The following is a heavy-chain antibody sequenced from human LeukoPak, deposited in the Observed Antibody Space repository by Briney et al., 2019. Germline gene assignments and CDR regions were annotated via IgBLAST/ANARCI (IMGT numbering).Heavy chain of an antibody. CDR3: ARVSDMFYCID. J-gene: IGHJ4*02. D-gene: IGHD2/OR15-2a*01. CDR2: VRRKTDTYTT. Sequence: GGSLRLSCAASGFPFSDHYMDWVRQAPGKGLEWVGRVRRKTDTYTTEYAASVRGRFIVSRDDSKNSLYLQMNGLKTEDTALYYCARVSDMFYCIDWGQGTLVTVSS. V-gene: IGHV3-72*01. CDR1: GFPFSDHY.